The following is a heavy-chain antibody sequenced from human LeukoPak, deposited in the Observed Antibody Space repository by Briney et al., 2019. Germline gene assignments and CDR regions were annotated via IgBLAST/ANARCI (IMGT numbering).Heavy chain of an antibody. CDR2: ISGSAGST. CDR1: GFSFSTYA. J-gene: IGHJ4*02. V-gene: IGHV3-23*01. Sequence: PGGSLRLSCAASGFSFSTYALTWVRQAPGKGLEWVSSISGSAGSTYYADSVKGRFTISRDNSKNTLYLQMNSLRAEDTAVYYCARLPPSIVVVPAAFDYWGQGTLVTVSS. CDR3: ARLPPSIVVVPAAFDY. D-gene: IGHD2-2*01.